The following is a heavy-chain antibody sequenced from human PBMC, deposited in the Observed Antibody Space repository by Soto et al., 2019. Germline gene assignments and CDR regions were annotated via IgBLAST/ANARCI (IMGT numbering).Heavy chain of an antibody. CDR3: ARDSRYDSSGRDY. D-gene: IGHD3-22*01. CDR1: GFTFSSYG. CDR2: IWYDGSNK. Sequence: GGSLRLSCAASGFTFSSYGMHWVRQAPGKGLEWVAVIWYDGSNKYYADSVKGRFTISRDNSENTLYLQMNSLRAEDTAVYYCARDSRYDSSGRDYWGQGTLVTVSS. V-gene: IGHV3-33*01. J-gene: IGHJ4*02.